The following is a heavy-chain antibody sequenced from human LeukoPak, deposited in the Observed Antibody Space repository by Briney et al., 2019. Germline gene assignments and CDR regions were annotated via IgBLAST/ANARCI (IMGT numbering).Heavy chain of an antibody. Sequence: GRSLRLSCVASGFTFSSYAIHWVRQAPGKGLEWVAVISYDGNAKYYADSVRGRFTISGDNSKNTLYLQMNSLRAEDTAVYYCARPVGLTDNWLDPWGQGTLVTVSS. D-gene: IGHD1-26*01. CDR2: ISYDGNAK. V-gene: IGHV3-30-3*01. J-gene: IGHJ5*02. CDR3: ARPVGLTDNWLDP. CDR1: GFTFSSYA.